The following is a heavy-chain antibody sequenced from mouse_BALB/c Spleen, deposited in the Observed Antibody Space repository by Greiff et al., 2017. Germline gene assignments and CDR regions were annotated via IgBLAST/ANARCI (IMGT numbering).Heavy chain of an antibody. CDR2: ISSGGST. D-gene: IGHD1-2*01. CDR1: GFTFSSYA. J-gene: IGHJ2*01. Sequence: EVQGVESGGGLVKPGGSLKLSCAASGFTFSSYAMSWVRQTPAKRLEWVASISSGGSTYYPDSVKGRFTISRDNARNILYLQMSSLRSEDTAMYYCARGITTAYFDYWGQGTTLTVSS. V-gene: IGHV5-6-5*01. CDR3: ARGITTAYFDY.